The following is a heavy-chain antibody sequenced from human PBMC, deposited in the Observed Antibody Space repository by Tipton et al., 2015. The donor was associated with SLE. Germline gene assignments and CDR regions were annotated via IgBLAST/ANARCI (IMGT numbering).Heavy chain of an antibody. V-gene: IGHV3-30*03. Sequence: SLRLSCAASGFTFSSYGMHWVRQAPGKGLEWVAVISYDGSNKYYADSVKGRFTISRDNSKNTLYLQMNSLRAEDTAVYYCARDRGSGRGAFDIWGQGTMVTVSS. D-gene: IGHD1-26*01. CDR3: ARDRGSGRGAFDI. CDR1: GFTFSSYG. J-gene: IGHJ3*02. CDR2: ISYDGSNK.